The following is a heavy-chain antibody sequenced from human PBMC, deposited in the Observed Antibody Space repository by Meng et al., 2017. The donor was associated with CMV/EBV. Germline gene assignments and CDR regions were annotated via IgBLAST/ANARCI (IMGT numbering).Heavy chain of an antibody. V-gene: IGHV3-9*01. J-gene: IGHJ5*02. D-gene: IGHD2-2*01. CDR1: GFTFDDYA. CDR2: ISWNSGSI. Sequence: GGSLRLSCAASGFTFDDYAMHWVRQAPGKGLEWVSGISWNSGSIGYADSVKGRFTISRDNAKNSLYLQMNSLRAEDTAVYYCARARVPAAIGAINWFDPWGQGTLVTVSS. CDR3: ARARVPAAIGAINWFDP.